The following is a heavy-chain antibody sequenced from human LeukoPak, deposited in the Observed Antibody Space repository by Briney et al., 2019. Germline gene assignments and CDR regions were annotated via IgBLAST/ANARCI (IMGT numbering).Heavy chain of an antibody. CDR3: ARDLYSSSWYSEGFDY. CDR2: VYYNGDI. Sequence: SETLSLTCSVSGVPISTYYWSWLRQSPGKGLEWIAYVYYNGDIMYNPSLKSRVTISLDTSKNQFSLSMTSVTAADTAVYFCARDLYSSSWYSEGFDYWGQGTLVTVSS. CDR1: GVPISTYY. V-gene: IGHV4-59*01. D-gene: IGHD6-13*01. J-gene: IGHJ4*02.